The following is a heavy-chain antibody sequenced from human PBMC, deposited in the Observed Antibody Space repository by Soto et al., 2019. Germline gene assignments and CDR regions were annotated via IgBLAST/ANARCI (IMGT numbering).Heavy chain of an antibody. J-gene: IGHJ6*02. V-gene: IGHV1-8*01. Sequence: QVQLVQSGAEVKKPGASVKVSCKASGYTFTSYDINGVRQATGQGLEWMGWMNPNSGNTGYAQKFQGRVTMTRNTSISTAYMELSSLRSEDTAVYYCARGRGSQLERRKGRSYYYYGMDVWGQGTTVTVSS. CDR3: ARGRGSQLERRKGRSYYYYGMDV. D-gene: IGHD1-1*01. CDR2: MNPNSGNT. CDR1: GYTFTSYD.